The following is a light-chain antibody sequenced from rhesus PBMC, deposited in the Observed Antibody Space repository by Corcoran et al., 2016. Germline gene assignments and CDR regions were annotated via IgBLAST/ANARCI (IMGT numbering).Light chain of an antibody. CDR3: QQYSNWPALT. J-gene: IGKJ4*01. CDR1: QSVSSN. Sequence: EIVMTQSPATLSLSPGERATLSCRASQSVSSNLAWYPQKPGQAPSLLIYGASSRATGIPDRFSGSGAGTDFTRTISSLEPEDFAVYYCQQYSNWPALTFGGGTKVEIK. V-gene: IGKV3-42*03. CDR2: GAS.